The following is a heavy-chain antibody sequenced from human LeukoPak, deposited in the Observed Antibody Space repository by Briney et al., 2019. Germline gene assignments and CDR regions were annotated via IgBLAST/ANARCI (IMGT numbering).Heavy chain of an antibody. Sequence: ASVKVSCKASGYTFTGYYMHWVRQAPGQGLEWMGWINPNSGGTNYAQKFQGRVTMTRDTSISTAYIELSRLRSDDTAVYYCARDGTYYYDSSGYSDHWGQGTLVTVSS. CDR2: INPNSGGT. CDR3: ARDGTYYYDSSGYSDH. J-gene: IGHJ5*02. CDR1: GYTFTGYY. D-gene: IGHD3-22*01. V-gene: IGHV1-2*02.